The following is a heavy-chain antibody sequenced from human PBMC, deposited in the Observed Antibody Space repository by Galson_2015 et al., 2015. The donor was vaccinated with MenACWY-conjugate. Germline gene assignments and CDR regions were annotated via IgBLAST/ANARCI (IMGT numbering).Heavy chain of an antibody. V-gene: IGHV1-3*01. CDR2: HNPGRGDT. CDR3: ASNCNRGYDRGHLDF. J-gene: IGHJ4*02. CDR1: DYTSANNGTRHF. D-gene: IGHD1-1*01. Sequence: SVKVSCKASDYTSANNGTRHFLHCPRQVPGQSLERMGRHNPGRGDTKYSQMVQGRVTITRDTSASTAYMELSGLRSEDTAIYYCASNCNRGYDRGHLDFWGQGTLVTVSS.